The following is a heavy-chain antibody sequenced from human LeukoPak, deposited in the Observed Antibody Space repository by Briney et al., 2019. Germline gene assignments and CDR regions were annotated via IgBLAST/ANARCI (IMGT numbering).Heavy chain of an antibody. V-gene: IGHV3-21*01. CDR3: ASRGHVGSGTYSPYDY. CDR2: ISSSSSYI. D-gene: IGHD3-10*01. CDR1: GFTFSSYS. Sequence: PGGSLRLSCAASGFTFSSYSMNWVRQAPGKGLEWVSSISSSSSYIYYADSVKGRFTISRDNAKNSLYLQMNSLRAEDTAVYYCASRGHVGSGTYSPYDYWGQGTLVTVSS. J-gene: IGHJ4*02.